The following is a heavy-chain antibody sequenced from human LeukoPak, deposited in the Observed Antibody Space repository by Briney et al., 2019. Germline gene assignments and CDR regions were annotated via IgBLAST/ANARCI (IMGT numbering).Heavy chain of an antibody. CDR1: GFTFSNYW. D-gene: IGHD6-13*01. CDR3: ARIGYSSSSLDF. CDR2: IKQDGGQT. J-gene: IGHJ4*02. Sequence: GGSLRLSCAASGFTFSNYWMAWVRQAPGKGLEWVANIKQDGGQTYYVDSLKGRFIISRDNAKNSLYLQMKSLRVEDTAVYYCARIGYSSSSLDFWGQGTLVTVSS. V-gene: IGHV3-7*01.